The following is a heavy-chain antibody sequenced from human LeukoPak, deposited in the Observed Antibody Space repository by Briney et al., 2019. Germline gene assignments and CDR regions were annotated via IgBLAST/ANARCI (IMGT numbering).Heavy chain of an antibody. CDR3: ASLDSTSSDY. D-gene: IGHD6-6*01. CDR1: GFSISSGYY. J-gene: IGHJ4*02. CDR2: IYHSGST. Sequence: SETLSLTCTVSGFSISSGYYWGWIRQPPGKGLEWIGSIYHSGSTYYNPSLKSRFTISVNTSKNQFSLNLSSVTAADTAVYFCASLDSTSSDYWGQGTLVTVSS. V-gene: IGHV4-38-2*02.